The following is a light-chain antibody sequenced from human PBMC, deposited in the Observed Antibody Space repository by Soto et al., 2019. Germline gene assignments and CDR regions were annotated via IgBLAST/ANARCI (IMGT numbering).Light chain of an antibody. CDR1: QDISNY. V-gene: IGKV1-33*01. Sequence: DIQMTQSPSSLSASVGDRVTITCQASQDISNYLNWYQQKPGKAPKLLIYDASNLETGVPSRFSGSGSGTDFTFTISSLQPEDIATYYCQQYDNPLLTFGPGTKVDIK. J-gene: IGKJ3*01. CDR2: DAS. CDR3: QQYDNPLLT.